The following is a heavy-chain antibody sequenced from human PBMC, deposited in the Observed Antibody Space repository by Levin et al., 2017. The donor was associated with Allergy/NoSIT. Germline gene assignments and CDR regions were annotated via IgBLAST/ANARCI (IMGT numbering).Heavy chain of an antibody. Sequence: SGPTLVKPTQTLTLTCSFSGFPLTTGGVAVGWIRQPPGKALEWLALIYWDDTKRYSPSLKSRLTITKDTSRNQVIFILTNVDPVDTATYYCARWRGGFDYWGQGTLVFVSS. CDR2: IYWDDTK. V-gene: IGHV2-5*02. CDR1: GFPLTTGGVA. D-gene: IGHD1-1*01. J-gene: IGHJ4*02. CDR3: ARWRGGFDY.